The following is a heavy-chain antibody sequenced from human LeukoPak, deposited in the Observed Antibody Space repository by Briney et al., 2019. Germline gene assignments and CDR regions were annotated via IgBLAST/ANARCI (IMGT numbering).Heavy chain of an antibody. CDR2: INHSGST. Sequence: SETLSLTCAVYGGSFSGYYWSWIRQPPGKGLEWIGEINHSGSTNYNPSLKSRVTKSVDMSKNQFSLKLSSVTAADTAVYYCARGIASSRVPAAMGYWGQGTLVTVSS. CDR1: GGSFSGYY. J-gene: IGHJ4*02. CDR3: ARGIASSRVPAAMGY. V-gene: IGHV4-34*01. D-gene: IGHD2-2*01.